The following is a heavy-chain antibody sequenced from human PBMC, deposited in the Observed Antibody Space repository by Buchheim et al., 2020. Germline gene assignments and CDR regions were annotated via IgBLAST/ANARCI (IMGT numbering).Heavy chain of an antibody. CDR1: GCPISSGGYY. CDR2: IYYSGST. D-gene: IGHD4-17*01. V-gene: IGHV4-31*03. Sequence: QVQLQESGPGLVKPSQTLSLTCTVSGCPISSGGYYWSWIRQHPGKGLEWIGYIYYSGSTYYNPSLNSRVTISVDTSKNQFSLKLSSVTAADAAVYYWARERYGDYEFRWFDPWGQGTL. CDR3: ARERYGDYEFRWFDP. J-gene: IGHJ5*02.